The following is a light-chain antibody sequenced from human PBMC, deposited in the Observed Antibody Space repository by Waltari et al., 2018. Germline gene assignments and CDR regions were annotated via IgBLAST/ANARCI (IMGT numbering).Light chain of an antibody. CDR1: SGHSSNV. CDR2: VNSDGSH. CDR3: QTGGHGTWV. Sequence: QLVVTQSPSASASLGASVKLTCTLSSGHSSNVIAWLQQQPEKGPRYLMKVNSDGSHSRGDEIPDRVSGSSSGAERDLTIASLQAEDEADYYCQTGGHGTWVFGGGTKLTVL. J-gene: IGLJ3*02. V-gene: IGLV4-69*01.